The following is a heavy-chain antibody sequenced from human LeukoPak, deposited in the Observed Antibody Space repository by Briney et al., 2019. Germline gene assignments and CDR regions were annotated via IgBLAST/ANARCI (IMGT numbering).Heavy chain of an antibody. D-gene: IGHD6-13*01. CDR1: GFTFSSYA. V-gene: IGHV3-48*04. CDR3: ARDRLGIAATGAFDI. J-gene: IGHJ3*02. Sequence: GGSLRLSCAASGFTFSSYAMHWVRQAPGKGLEWVSYISSSGSNIYYADSVKGRFTISRDNAKNSLYLRMNSLRAEDTAVYYCARDRLGIAATGAFDIWGQGTMVTVSS. CDR2: ISSSGSNI.